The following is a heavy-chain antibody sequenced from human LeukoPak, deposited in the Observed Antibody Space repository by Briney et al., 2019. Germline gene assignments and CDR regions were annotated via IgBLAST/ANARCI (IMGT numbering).Heavy chain of an antibody. V-gene: IGHV1-8*01. Sequence: GASVKVSCKAYGYTFTTYDINWVRQATGQGLEWMGWMNPNSGNTGYAQKFQGRVTMTRNTSMSTAYMELSSLRSEDTAVYYCARANYYGSGKKDLDYWGQGTLVTVSS. CDR3: ARANYYGSGKKDLDY. CDR2: MNPNSGNT. CDR1: GYTFTTYD. D-gene: IGHD3-10*01. J-gene: IGHJ4*02.